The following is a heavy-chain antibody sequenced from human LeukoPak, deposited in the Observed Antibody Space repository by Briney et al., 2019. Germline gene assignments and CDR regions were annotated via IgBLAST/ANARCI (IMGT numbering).Heavy chain of an antibody. CDR1: GGSISSYY. CDR2: IYYSGST. J-gene: IGHJ5*02. CDR3: ARARVGYYYGSGPDEGWFDP. Sequence: SETLSLTCTVSGGSISSYYWSWIRQPPGKGLEWIGYIYYSGSTNYNPSLKSRVTISVDTSKNQFSLKLSSVTAADTAVYYCARARVGYYYGSGPDEGWFDPWGQGTLVTVSS. D-gene: IGHD3-10*01. V-gene: IGHV4-59*01.